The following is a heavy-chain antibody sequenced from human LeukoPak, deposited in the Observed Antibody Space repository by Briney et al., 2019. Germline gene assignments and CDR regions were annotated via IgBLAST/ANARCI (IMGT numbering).Heavy chain of an antibody. D-gene: IGHD5-18*01. Sequence: GESLKISSKGSGXRYTSYWIGWVRQMPGKGLEWMGIIYPGDSDTRYSPSFQGQVTISADKSITTAYLQWSSLKASDTAMYYCARSDTAMGDYFDYWGQGTPVTVSS. CDR3: ARSDTAMGDYFDY. V-gene: IGHV5-51*01. J-gene: IGHJ4*02. CDR2: IYPGDSDT. CDR1: GXRYTSYW.